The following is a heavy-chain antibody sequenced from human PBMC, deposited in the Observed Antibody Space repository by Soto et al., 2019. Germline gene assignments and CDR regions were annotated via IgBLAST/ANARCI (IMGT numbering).Heavy chain of an antibody. V-gene: IGHV3-30*03. CDR3: AREYYYESNGWLRPFDY. D-gene: IGHD3-22*01. CDR1: GFTFSSYG. Sequence: GGSLRLSCAASGFTFSSYGMHWVRQAPGKGLEWVAVISYDGSNKYYADSVKGRFTISRDTAKNSLYLQMNSLRAEDTAVYYCAREYYYESNGWLRPFDYWGQGTLVTVSS. CDR2: ISYDGSNK. J-gene: IGHJ4*02.